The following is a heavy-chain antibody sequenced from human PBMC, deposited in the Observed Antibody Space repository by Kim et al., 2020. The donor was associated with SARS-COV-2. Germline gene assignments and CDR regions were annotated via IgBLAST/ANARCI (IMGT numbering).Heavy chain of an antibody. J-gene: IGHJ4*02. CDR2: ISSSSSTI. CDR3: ARVRNCGGDCYNDY. CDR1: GFTFSSYS. Sequence: GGSLRLSCAASGFTFSSYSINWVRQAPGKGLEWVSYISSSSSTIYYTDSVKGRFTISRDNAKNSLYLQMNSLRDEDTAVYYCARVRNCGGDCYNDYWGQGTLVTVSS. V-gene: IGHV3-48*02. D-gene: IGHD2-21*02.